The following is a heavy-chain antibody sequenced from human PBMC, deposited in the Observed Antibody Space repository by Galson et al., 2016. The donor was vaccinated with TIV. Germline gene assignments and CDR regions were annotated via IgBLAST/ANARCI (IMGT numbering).Heavy chain of an antibody. J-gene: IGHJ4*02. Sequence: SVKASCKASGYTFTRYYMHWMRQAPGQGLEWMGVIDPSGGSTTYAQKFQGRVTMTRDTSTSTVYMELSSLTSEDTAVYYCATYGSGRQASFDFWGQGTLVTVSS. CDR1: GYTFTRYY. CDR3: ATYGSGRQASFDF. V-gene: IGHV1-46*03. CDR2: IDPSGGST. D-gene: IGHD3-10*01.